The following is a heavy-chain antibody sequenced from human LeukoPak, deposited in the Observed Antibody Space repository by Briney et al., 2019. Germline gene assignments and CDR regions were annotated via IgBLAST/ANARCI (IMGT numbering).Heavy chain of an antibody. CDR3: AREKFYYDSSGYYPIDY. Sequence: SETLSLTCTVSGGSISSYYWSWIRQPAGKGLEWIGRIYTSGSTNYNPSLKSRVTMSADTSKNQFSLKLSSVTAADTAVYYCAREKFYYDSSGYYPIDYWGQGTLVTVSS. D-gene: IGHD3-22*01. J-gene: IGHJ4*02. CDR2: IYTSGST. V-gene: IGHV4-4*07. CDR1: GGSISSYY.